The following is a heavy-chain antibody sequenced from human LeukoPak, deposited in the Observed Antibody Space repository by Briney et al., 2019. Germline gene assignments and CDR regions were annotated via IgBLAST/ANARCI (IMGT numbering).Heavy chain of an antibody. CDR2: ITDSGGSA. V-gene: IGHV3-23*01. D-gene: IGHD4-17*01. J-gene: IGHJ4*02. CDR1: GFTFSSYA. CDR3: VKSMRDYGDRYFEC. Sequence: GGSLRLSCAASGFTFSSYAMNWVRQAPGKGLEWVSSITDSGGSAHYADSVRGRFSISRDNSKNTVYLQMNSLRGEDTAVYYCVKSMRDYGDRYFECWGQGVLVTVSS.